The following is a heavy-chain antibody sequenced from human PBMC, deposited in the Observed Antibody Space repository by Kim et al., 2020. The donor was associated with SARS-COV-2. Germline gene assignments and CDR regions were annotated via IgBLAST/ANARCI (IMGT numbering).Heavy chain of an antibody. CDR1: GHTFTGYV. CDR2: MNADSGDT. D-gene: IGHD6-19*01. V-gene: IGHV1-8*01. J-gene: IGHJ6*02. Sequence: ASVKVSCKASGHTFTGYVFNWVRQATGQGLELMGWMNADSGDTGYAQKFQGRVTMTRDTSISTAYMALSSLRYEDTAVYYCVSSPGWYYYGMDIWGQGTTVTVSS. CDR3: VSSPGWYYYGMDI.